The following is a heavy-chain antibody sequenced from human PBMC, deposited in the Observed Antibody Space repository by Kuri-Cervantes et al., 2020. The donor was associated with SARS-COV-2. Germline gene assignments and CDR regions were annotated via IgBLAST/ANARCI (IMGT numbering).Heavy chain of an antibody. CDR1: GFTVSSNY. V-gene: IGHV3-53*01. D-gene: IGHD1-26*01. CDR2: IYSGGST. J-gene: IGHJ4*02. CDR3: ARVPSGSYYEYYFDY. Sequence: GGPLRLSCAASGFTVSSNYMGWVRQAPGKGLEWVSVIYSGGSTYYADSVKGRFTISRDNSKNTLYLQMNSLRAEDTAVYYCARVPSGSYYEYYFDYWGQGTLVTVSS.